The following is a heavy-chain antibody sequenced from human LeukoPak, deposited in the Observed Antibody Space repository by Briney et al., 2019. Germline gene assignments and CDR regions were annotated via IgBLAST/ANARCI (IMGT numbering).Heavy chain of an antibody. D-gene: IGHD6-19*01. J-gene: IGHJ6*03. V-gene: IGHV3-21*01. CDR2: ISISSSYI. CDR3: ARVWTGQWPPHYYYMDV. Sequence: GRSLRLSCLVSGFTFSTFTMNWVRQAPGRGLEWVSCISISSSYIYYADSVKGRFTISRDNAKNSLYLQMNSLRAEDTAVYYCARVWTGQWPPHYYYMDVWGKGTTVTISS. CDR1: GFTFSTFT.